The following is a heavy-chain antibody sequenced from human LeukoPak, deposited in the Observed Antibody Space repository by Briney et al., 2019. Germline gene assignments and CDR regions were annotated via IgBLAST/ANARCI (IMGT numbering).Heavy chain of an antibody. CDR2: MSSDGSIK. CDR1: GFTFISYD. V-gene: IGHV3-30-3*01. Sequence: GGSLRLSCAASGFTFISYDIHWVRQAPGRGLQWVAVMSSDGSIKIYTDSVKGRFTISRDSSKNTLYLEMNSLRVDDTAVYYCARDLVSGAPDYFDSWGQGTLVTVSS. CDR3: ARDLVSGAPDYFDS. D-gene: IGHD1-26*01. J-gene: IGHJ4*02.